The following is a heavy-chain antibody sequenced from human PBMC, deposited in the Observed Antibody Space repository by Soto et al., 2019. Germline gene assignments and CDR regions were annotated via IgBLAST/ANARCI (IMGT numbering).Heavy chain of an antibody. D-gene: IGHD2-21*02. CDR1: GGIFSSNT. V-gene: IGHV1-69*06. CDR3: ASKAACGGDCYAFDS. J-gene: IGHJ4*02. Sequence: QVYLVQSGAEVKKPGSSVKISCKASGGIFSSNTINWVRQAAGQGLEWMGGIIPLFGTANYAEKFQGRVTITAYKSTQTEYMELTSLRSEDTAVYYCASKAACGGDCYAFDSWGQGTLVTVSS. CDR2: IIPLFGTA.